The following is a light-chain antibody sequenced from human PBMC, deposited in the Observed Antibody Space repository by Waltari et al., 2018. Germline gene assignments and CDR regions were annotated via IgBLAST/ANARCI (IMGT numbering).Light chain of an antibody. CDR3: VLYMDSGIWV. Sequence: QTVVTHEPSVSVSPGGPVTLTCALSSGSVSTSFHPRWYQQTPGQAPRTLIYSTNTRLFGVPNRFSGSILGNKAALTIAGAQADDEADYYCVLYMDSGIWVFGGGTKLTVL. CDR2: STN. CDR1: SGSVSTSFH. J-gene: IGLJ3*02. V-gene: IGLV8-61*01.